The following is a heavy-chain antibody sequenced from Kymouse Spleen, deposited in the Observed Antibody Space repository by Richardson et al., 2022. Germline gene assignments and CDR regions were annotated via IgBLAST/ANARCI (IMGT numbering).Heavy chain of an antibody. CDR2: IYYSGST. Sequence: QVQLQESGPGLVKPSQTLSLTCTVSGGSISSGGYYWSWIRQHPGKGLEWIGYIYYSGSTYYNPSLKSRVTISVDTSKNQFSLKLSSVTAADTAVYYCARDGVWFDWDYYYGMDVWGQGTTVTVSS. V-gene: IGHV4-31*03. CDR1: GGSISSGGYY. D-gene: IGHD3-10*01. J-gene: IGHJ6*02. CDR3: ARDGVWFDWDYYYGMDV.